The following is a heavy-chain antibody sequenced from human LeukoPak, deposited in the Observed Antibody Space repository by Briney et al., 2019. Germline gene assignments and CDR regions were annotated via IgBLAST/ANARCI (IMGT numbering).Heavy chain of an antibody. Sequence: GGSLRLSCAASGTYWMHWVRQAPGKGLVWVSHINSDGSWTGYADSVKGRFTISKDNAKNTVYLQMNSLRAEDTAIYYCARRYFDYWGQGTLVTVSS. CDR1: GTYW. CDR2: INSDGSWT. V-gene: IGHV3-74*01. J-gene: IGHJ4*02. CDR3: ARRYFDY.